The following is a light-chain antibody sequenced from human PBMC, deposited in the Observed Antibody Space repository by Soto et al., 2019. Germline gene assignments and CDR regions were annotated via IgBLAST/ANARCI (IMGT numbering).Light chain of an antibody. CDR3: GAWDGSLSVVL. CDR1: SANIGSNY. V-gene: IGLV1-51*01. Sequence: QSVLTQPPSVSAAPGQKVTISCSGSSANIGSNYVSWYQHIPGTAPKLVIYDSDKRPSEIPDRFSGSKSGTSATLDITGXXXXXXXXXXCGAWDGSLSVVLFGGGTKLTV. CDR2: DSD. J-gene: IGLJ2*01.